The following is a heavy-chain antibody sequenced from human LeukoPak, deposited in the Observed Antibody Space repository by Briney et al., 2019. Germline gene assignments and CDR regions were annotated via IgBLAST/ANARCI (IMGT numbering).Heavy chain of an antibody. Sequence: GGSLRLSCAASGFTFSDYYMSWIRQAPGKGLEWVSYISSSSLYTNYADSVKGRFTISRDNAKNSLYLQMNSLRAEDTAVYYCAREAYNILTGYRSYWYFDLWGRGTLVTVSS. CDR2: ISSSSLYT. CDR3: AREAYNILTGYRSYWYFDL. V-gene: IGHV3-11*05. CDR1: GFTFSDYY. J-gene: IGHJ2*01. D-gene: IGHD3-9*01.